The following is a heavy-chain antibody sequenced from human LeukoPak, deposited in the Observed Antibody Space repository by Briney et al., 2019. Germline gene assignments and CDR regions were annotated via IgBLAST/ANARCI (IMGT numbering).Heavy chain of an antibody. CDR2: VSHSGST. CDR3: ARRPRNSGRYDGPSGLDY. J-gene: IGHJ4*02. CDR1: GGSFSGYY. V-gene: IGHV4-34*01. D-gene: IGHD1-26*01. Sequence: SETLSLTCAAYGGSFSGYYWSWIRQPPGKGLEWIGEVSHSGSTNYNPSLKSRVTISADTSKNQFSLKLSSMTAADTAVYYCARRPRNSGRYDGPSGLDYWGQGALVSVSS.